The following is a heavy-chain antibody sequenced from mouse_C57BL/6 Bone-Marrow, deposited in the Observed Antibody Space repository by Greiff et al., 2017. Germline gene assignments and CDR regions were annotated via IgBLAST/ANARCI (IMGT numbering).Heavy chain of an antibody. D-gene: IGHD2-2*01. CDR3: ARGLRRRGAWFAY. CDR2: IDPSDSYT. CDR1: GYTFTSYW. Sequence: QVQLQQPGAELVKPGASVKLSCKASGYTFTSYWMQWVKQRPGQGLEWIGGIDPSDSYTNYNQKFKGKATLTVDTSSSTAYMQLSSLTSEDSAVYYCARGLRRRGAWFAYWGQGTLGTDSA. J-gene: IGHJ3*01. V-gene: IGHV1-50*01.